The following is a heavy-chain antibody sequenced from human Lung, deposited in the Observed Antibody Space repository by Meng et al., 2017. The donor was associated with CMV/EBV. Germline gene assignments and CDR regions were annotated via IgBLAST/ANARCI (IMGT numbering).Heavy chain of an antibody. CDR1: GFTFSNYI. CDR3: ARDRLFDL. Sequence: SCAASGFTFSNYILHWVRQAPGKGLEWLTFISYDVTKKYYADSVKGRFTISRDNSKNTVYLQMNSLRAEDTALYYCARDRLFDLWGQGKVVTVSS. CDR2: ISYDVTKK. J-gene: IGHJ3*01. V-gene: IGHV3-30-3*01.